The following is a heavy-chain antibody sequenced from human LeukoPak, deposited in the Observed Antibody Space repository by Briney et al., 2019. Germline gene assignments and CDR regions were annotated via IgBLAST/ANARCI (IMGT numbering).Heavy chain of an antibody. CDR2: INHSGST. J-gene: IGHJ4*02. CDR1: GGSFSGYY. CDR3: ARYYYDSSAIDY. V-gene: IGHV4-34*01. D-gene: IGHD3-22*01. Sequence: PSETLSLTCAVYGGSFSGYYWSWIRQPPGKGLEWIGEINHSGSTNYNPSLKSRVTISVDTSKNQFSLKLSSVTAADTAAYYCARYYYDSSAIDYWGQGTLVTVSS.